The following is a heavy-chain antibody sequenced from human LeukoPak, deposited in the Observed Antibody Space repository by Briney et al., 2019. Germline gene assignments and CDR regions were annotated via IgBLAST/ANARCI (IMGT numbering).Heavy chain of an antibody. D-gene: IGHD2/OR15-2a*01. Sequence: SVKVSCKASGGTFSSYAISWVRQAPGQGLEWMGGIIPIFGTANYAQKFQGRVTITTDESTSTAYMELSSLRSEDTAVYYCARGLYASAAFDIWGQGTMVTVSS. J-gene: IGHJ3*02. CDR1: GGTFSSYA. CDR3: ARGLYASAAFDI. V-gene: IGHV1-69*05. CDR2: IIPIFGTA.